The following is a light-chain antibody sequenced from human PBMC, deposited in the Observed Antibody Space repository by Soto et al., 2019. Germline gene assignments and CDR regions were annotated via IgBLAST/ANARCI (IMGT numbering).Light chain of an antibody. CDR3: QQYYSNPWT. CDR2: WAS. CDR1: QSVLYSSNNKNY. J-gene: IGKJ1*01. Sequence: DIVMTQSPDSLAVSLGERATINCKSSQSVLYSSNNKNYLAWYQQKPGQPPKLLIYWASTRESGVPDRFSGSGSGTDFTITISSLQAEDVAVYYFQQYYSNPWTFGQGTKVEIK. V-gene: IGKV4-1*01.